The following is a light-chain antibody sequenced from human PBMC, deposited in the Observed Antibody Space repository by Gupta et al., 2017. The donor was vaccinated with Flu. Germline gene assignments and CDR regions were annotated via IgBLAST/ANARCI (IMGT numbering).Light chain of an antibody. CDR2: DGS. Sequence: ESAALSCRASQTVSTYLAWYQQKPGQAPSLLIYDGSIRATGIPARFSGSGSETDFSLPISSLEPEDFAVYYCQQRVIWPPTFGGGTKVEI. CDR1: QTVSTY. CDR3: QQRVIWPPT. V-gene: IGKV3-11*01. J-gene: IGKJ4*01.